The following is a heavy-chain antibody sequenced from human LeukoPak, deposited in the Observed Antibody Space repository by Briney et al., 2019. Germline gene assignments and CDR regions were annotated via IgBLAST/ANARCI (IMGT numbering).Heavy chain of an antibody. D-gene: IGHD5-18*01. CDR2: ISWDAGST. Sequence: PGGSLRLSCAASGFTFDDYAMHWVRQAPGKGLDWVSLISWDAGSTDYADSVKGRFTISRDNSKNSLYLQMNSLRAEDTALYCCAKSADTQYYSYYMDVWGKGTTVTVSS. CDR3: AKSADTQYYSYYMDV. J-gene: IGHJ6*03. CDR1: GFTFDDYA. V-gene: IGHV3-43D*04.